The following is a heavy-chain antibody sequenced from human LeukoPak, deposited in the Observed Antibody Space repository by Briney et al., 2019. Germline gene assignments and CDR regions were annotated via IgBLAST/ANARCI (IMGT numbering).Heavy chain of an antibody. CDR1: GFSLSTYN. J-gene: IGHJ5*02. CDR3: ARDYYDSGSYPRSFDA. CDR2: ISSSSSYI. D-gene: IGHD3-10*01. V-gene: IGHV3-21*01. Sequence: GGSLRLSCVASGFSLSTYNMNWVRQAPGKGLEWVSCISSSSSYIFYGDSVKGRFTISRDNGKNSLYLQMNSLRAEDTAVYYCARDYYDSGSYPRSFDAWGQGTLVTVSS.